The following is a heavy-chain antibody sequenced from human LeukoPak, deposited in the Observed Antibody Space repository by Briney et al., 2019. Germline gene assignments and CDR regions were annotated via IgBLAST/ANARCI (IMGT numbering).Heavy chain of an antibody. CDR3: ARVGWFGGIDY. D-gene: IGHD3-10*01. Sequence: GGSLRLSCAASGFTFSSYSMNWVRQAPGKGLEWVSSISSSGSTIYYADSVKGRFTISRDNAKNSLYLQMNSLRAEDTAVYYCARVGWFGGIDYWGQGTLVTVSS. CDR1: GFTFSSYS. V-gene: IGHV3-48*04. CDR2: ISSSGSTI. J-gene: IGHJ4*02.